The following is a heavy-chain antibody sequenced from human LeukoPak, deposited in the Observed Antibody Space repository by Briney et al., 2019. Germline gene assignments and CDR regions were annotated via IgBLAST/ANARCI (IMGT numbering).Heavy chain of an antibody. J-gene: IGHJ4*02. D-gene: IGHD6-13*01. CDR2: ISNNGGST. Sequence: GGSLRLSCSASGFPFSSYAMHWVRQAPGKGLKDVSSISNNGGSTYYADSVKGRFTISRDNSMNTLLLQMSSLRSEDTAVYYCVKDSSSWYGGEYFDYWGQGTLVTVSS. V-gene: IGHV3-64D*06. CDR1: GFPFSSYA. CDR3: VKDSSSWYGGEYFDY.